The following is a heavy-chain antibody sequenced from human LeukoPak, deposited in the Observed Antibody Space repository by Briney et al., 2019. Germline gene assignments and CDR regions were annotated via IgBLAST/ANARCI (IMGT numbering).Heavy chain of an antibody. CDR2: INPNSGGT. Sequence: ASVKVSCKASGYTFTGYYMHWVRQAPGQGLEWMGWINPNSGGTNYAQMFQGRVTMTRDTSISTAYMELSRLRSDDTAVYYCARAEYQLSQFDLWGRGTLVTVSS. CDR3: ARAEYQLSQFDL. CDR1: GYTFTGYY. V-gene: IGHV1-2*02. J-gene: IGHJ2*01. D-gene: IGHD2-2*01.